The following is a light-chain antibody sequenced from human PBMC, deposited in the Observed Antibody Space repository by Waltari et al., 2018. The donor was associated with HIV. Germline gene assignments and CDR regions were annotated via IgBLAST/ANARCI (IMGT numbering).Light chain of an antibody. J-gene: IGKJ1*01. CDR2: GAS. Sequence: KQSPASLSASPGDIVILSCRASQSVSADVAWYKQKVGQAPRLLAFGASTRDTAIPFRFGASGSGRVFSLTIDSLQSEDFAVYYCQQYHSWPWTFGQGTKVEVK. CDR1: QSVSAD. V-gene: IGKV3-15*01. CDR3: QQYHSWPWT.